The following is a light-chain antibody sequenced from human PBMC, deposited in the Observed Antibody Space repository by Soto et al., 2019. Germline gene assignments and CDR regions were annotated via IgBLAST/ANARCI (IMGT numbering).Light chain of an antibody. V-gene: IGKV3-11*01. J-gene: IGKJ4*01. Sequence: EIVLTQSPVTLSLSPGERATLSCRASQSINNYLAWYQQKPGQPPRLLIYDASNRATAIPVRFSGSGSRTYFTIAISSPEPEDSAVYYCQYRGIWPPGATFGGGTKVEIK. CDR3: QYRGIWPPGAT. CDR2: DAS. CDR1: QSINNY.